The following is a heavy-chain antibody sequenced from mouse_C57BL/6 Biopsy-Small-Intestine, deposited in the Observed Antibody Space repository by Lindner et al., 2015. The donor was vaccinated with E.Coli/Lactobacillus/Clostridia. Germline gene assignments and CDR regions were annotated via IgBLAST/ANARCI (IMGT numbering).Heavy chain of an antibody. V-gene: IGHV10-1*01. D-gene: IGHD2-4*01. CDR1: GFSFNTYA. J-gene: IGHJ4*01. Sequence: ESGGGLVQPKGSLKLSCAASGFSFNTYAMNWVRQAPGKGLEWVARIRSKSNNYATYYADSVKDRFTISRDDSESMLYLQMNNLKTEDTAMYYCVRQPIYYDYDAYYAMDYWGQGTSVTVSS. CDR2: IRSKSNNYAT. CDR3: VRQPIYYDYDAYYAMDY.